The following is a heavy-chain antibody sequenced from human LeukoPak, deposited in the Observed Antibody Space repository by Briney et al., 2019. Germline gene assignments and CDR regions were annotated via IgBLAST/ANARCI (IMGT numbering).Heavy chain of an antibody. Sequence: SETLSLTCTVSGGSISSYYWSWIRQPPGQGLEWIGYIYYSGSTNYNPSLKSRVTISVDTSKNQFSLKLNSVTAADTAVYYCASLATLFGSKDVDYWGQGTLVTVSS. J-gene: IGHJ4*02. V-gene: IGHV4-59*01. CDR1: GGSISSYY. D-gene: IGHD1-26*01. CDR2: IYYSGST. CDR3: ASLATLFGSKDVDY.